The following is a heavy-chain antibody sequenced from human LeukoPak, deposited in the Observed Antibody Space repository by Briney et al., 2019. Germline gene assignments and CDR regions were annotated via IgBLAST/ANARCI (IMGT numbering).Heavy chain of an antibody. V-gene: IGHV1-18*01. D-gene: IGHD2-15*01. CDR2: ISANNGNT. Sequence: ASVKVSCKASGYTFTSYGISWVRQAPGQGPEWMGWISANNGNTNYAQKLQGRVTMTTDTSTSTAYMELRSLRSDDTAVYYCARDHLVVVVVAQPGEAFDIWGQGTMVTVSS. CDR3: ARDHLVVVVVAQPGEAFDI. J-gene: IGHJ3*02. CDR1: GYTFTSYG.